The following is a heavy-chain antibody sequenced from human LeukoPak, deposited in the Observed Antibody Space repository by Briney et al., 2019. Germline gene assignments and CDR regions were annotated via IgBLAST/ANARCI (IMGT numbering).Heavy chain of an antibody. D-gene: IGHD6-25*01. Sequence: PGGSLRLSCAASGFTFSSYGMHWVRQAPGKGLEWVAVISYDGSNKHYADSVKGRFTISRDNSKNTLYLQMNSLRAEDTAVYYCAKTRVRLNDAFDIWGQGTMVTVSS. J-gene: IGHJ3*02. CDR3: AKTRVRLNDAFDI. CDR1: GFTFSSYG. CDR2: ISYDGSNK. V-gene: IGHV3-30*18.